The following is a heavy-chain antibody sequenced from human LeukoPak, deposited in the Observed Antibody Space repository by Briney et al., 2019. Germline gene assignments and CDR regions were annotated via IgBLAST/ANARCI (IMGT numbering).Heavy chain of an antibody. D-gene: IGHD2-8*01. Sequence: GGSLRLSCTASGFIVTNNYINWVRQAPGKGLEWVSLVYSGGSTYYADSVKGRFTISRDNSKNMVYLQMNCLRAEDTAMYYCARDPPAVLIDTYGWGQGTLVTVSS. J-gene: IGHJ4*02. CDR1: GFIVTNNY. CDR2: VYSGGST. CDR3: ARDPPAVLIDTYG. V-gene: IGHV3-66*01.